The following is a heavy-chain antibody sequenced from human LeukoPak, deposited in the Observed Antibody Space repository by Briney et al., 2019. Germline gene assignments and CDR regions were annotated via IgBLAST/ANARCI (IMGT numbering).Heavy chain of an antibody. Sequence: SETLSLTCTVSGASITNYYWSWIRQPPGKGLEWIGYIYYSGSTNYNPSLKSRATISLDTSKNQFSLNLSSVTAADTAVYYCARGQRSQEKENWFDPWGQGTLVTVSS. CDR3: ARGQRSQEKENWFDP. J-gene: IGHJ5*02. CDR1: GASITNYY. D-gene: IGHD6-25*01. V-gene: IGHV4-59*01. CDR2: IYYSGST.